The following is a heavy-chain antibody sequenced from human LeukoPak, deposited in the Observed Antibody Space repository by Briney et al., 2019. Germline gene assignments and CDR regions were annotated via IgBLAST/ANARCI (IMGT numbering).Heavy chain of an antibody. D-gene: IGHD4-17*01. CDR2: ISSGGTTI. CDR3: APRPTVTINF. CDR1: GFTFSDYY. J-gene: IGHJ4*02. Sequence: PGGSLRLSCAASGFTFSDYYMSWVRQAPGKGLEWVSYISSGGTTISYADSVKGRFTISRDNAESSQYLQMNSLRAEDTAVYYCAPRPTVTINFWGQGTLVTVSS. V-gene: IGHV3-11*01.